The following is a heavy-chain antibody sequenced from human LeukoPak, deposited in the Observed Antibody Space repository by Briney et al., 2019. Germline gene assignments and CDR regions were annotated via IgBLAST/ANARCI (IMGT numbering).Heavy chain of an antibody. J-gene: IGHJ4*02. CDR3: ARHVRNLGYCSGGSCGDIYYFDY. V-gene: IGHV4-59*08. D-gene: IGHD2-15*01. CDR2: ISDIGSI. Sequence: SETLSLTCTVSGGSISSYYWSWIRQPPGKGLEWIAYISDIGSINYNPSLKSRVTISVDTSKNQFSLKLSSVTAADTAVYYCARHVRNLGYCSGGSCGDIYYFDYWGQGTLVTVSS. CDR1: GGSISSYY.